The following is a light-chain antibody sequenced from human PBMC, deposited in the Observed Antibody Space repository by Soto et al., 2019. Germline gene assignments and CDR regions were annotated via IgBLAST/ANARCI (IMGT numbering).Light chain of an antibody. Sequence: EIVMTQSPATLSVSPGERATLSCRASQSVSRNLAWYQQKPGQPPRLLIYDASTRATGVPARFGGSGSGTEITLTISGIQSEAVAVDYCQQHGDWPPDTFGQGTKVEI. CDR2: DAS. CDR3: QQHGDWPPDT. V-gene: IGKV3-15*01. J-gene: IGKJ2*01. CDR1: QSVSRN.